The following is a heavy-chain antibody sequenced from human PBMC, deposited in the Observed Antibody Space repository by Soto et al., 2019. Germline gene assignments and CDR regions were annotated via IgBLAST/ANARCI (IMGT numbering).Heavy chain of an antibody. J-gene: IGHJ4*02. CDR2: INAGFGTT. V-gene: IGHV1-3*01. Sequence: GASVKASCKSSGYTFTSYAMHCVRQAPGQRLEWMGGINAGFGTTKYAQKFQGRVTITTDKSTSAAYMELSSLRSDDTAVYYCAARRYCSGGTCPDYFDYWGPGTLVTVSS. CDR3: AARRYCSGGTCPDYFDY. CDR1: GYTFTSYA. D-gene: IGHD2-15*01.